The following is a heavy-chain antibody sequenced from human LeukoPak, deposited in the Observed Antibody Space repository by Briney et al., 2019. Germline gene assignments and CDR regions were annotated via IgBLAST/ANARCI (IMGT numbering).Heavy chain of an antibody. CDR2: IYYSGST. D-gene: IGHD5-18*01. V-gene: IGHV4-59*08. J-gene: IGHJ4*02. CDR3: ARGVQLWSNPYFDY. Sequence: SETLSLTCTVSGGSISSYYWSWIRQPPGKGLEWVGYIYYSGSTNYNPSLKSRVTISVDTSKNQFSLKLSSVTAADTAVYYCARGVQLWSNPYFDYWGQGTLVTVFS. CDR1: GGSISSYY.